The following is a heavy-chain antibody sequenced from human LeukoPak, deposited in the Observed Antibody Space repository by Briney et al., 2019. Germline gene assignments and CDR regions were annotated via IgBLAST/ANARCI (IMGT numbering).Heavy chain of an antibody. J-gene: IGHJ3*02. CDR1: GGSISSGGYY. Sequence: SQTLSLTCTVSGGSISSGGYYWSWIRQHPGKGLEWIGYIYYSGSTYYNPSLKSRVTISVDTSKYQFSLKLSSVTAADTVVYYCARDRSALDAFDIWGQGTMVTVSS. CDR2: IYYSGST. CDR3: ARDRSALDAFDI. V-gene: IGHV4-31*03.